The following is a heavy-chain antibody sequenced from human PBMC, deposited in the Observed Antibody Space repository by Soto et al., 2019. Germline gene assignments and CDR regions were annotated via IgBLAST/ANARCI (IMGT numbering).Heavy chain of an antibody. D-gene: IGHD3-22*01. Sequence: GASVKVSCKASGYTFTSYGISWVRQAPGQGLEWMGWIIPINGTANYAQKFQGRVTITTDKSTSTAYMELSSLRSEDTAVYYCAVTPHYYDSSGYYQLGPPNWFDPWGQGTLVTVSS. V-gene: IGHV1-69*05. J-gene: IGHJ5*02. CDR2: IIPINGTA. CDR3: AVTPHYYDSSGYYQLGPPNWFDP. CDR1: GYTFTSYG.